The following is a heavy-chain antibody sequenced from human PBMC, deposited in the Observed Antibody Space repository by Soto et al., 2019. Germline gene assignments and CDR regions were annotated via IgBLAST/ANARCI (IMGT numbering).Heavy chain of an antibody. Sequence: PGESLKISCRTSGYRFTSYWIAWVRQMPGKGLEWMGIIFPSDSDTRYSPSFQGQVTISADRSTSTVFLQWASLKASDTAVYFCARKDKSGNSKDPFYIWGPGTMVTVSS. CDR1: GYRFTSYW. D-gene: IGHD2-21*02. CDR3: ARKDKSGNSKDPFYI. CDR2: IFPSDSDT. J-gene: IGHJ3*02. V-gene: IGHV5-51*01.